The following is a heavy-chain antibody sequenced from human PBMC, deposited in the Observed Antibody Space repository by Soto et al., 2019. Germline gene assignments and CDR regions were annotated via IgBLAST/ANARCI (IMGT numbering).Heavy chain of an antibody. CDR2: IDSDGNST. J-gene: IGHJ4*02. D-gene: IGHD1-26*01. Sequence: EVQLVESGGGLVQPGGSLRLSCAASGFTFSSYWMHWVRQVRGKGLVWVSHIDSDGNSTTYADSVKGRFTISRDNAKNTVYLQMNSLRADDTAVYYCVRDDVGVGIDYWGLGTLVTVSS. V-gene: IGHV3-74*03. CDR3: VRDDVGVGIDY. CDR1: GFTFSSYW.